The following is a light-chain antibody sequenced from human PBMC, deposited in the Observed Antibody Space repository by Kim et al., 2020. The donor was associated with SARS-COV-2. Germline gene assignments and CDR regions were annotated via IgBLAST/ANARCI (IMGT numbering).Light chain of an antibody. J-gene: IGLJ2*01. V-gene: IGLV4-69*01. CDR3: QTWGTGTVV. Sequence: QPVLTQSPSASASLGASVKLTCTLSSGHSSYAIAWHQQQPEKGPRYLMKLNSDGSHTKGDGIPDRFSGSSSGAERYLTISSLQSDDEADYYCQTWGTGTVVFGGGTQLTVL. CDR1: SGHSSYA. CDR2: LNSDGSH.